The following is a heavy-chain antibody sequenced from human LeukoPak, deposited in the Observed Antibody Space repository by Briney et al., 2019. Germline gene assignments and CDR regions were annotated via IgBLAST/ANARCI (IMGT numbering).Heavy chain of an antibody. D-gene: IGHD3-22*01. CDR3: ARIQIRSYDSSGYYFDY. CDR2: IFSNDEK. Sequence: RESGPTLVKPTETLTLTCTVSGFSLSNARMGVSWIRQPPGKALEWLAHIFSNDEKSYSTSLKSRLTISKDTSKSQVVLTTTNMDPVDTATYYCARIQIRSYDSSGYYFDYWGQGTLVTVSS. J-gene: IGHJ4*02. V-gene: IGHV2-26*01. CDR1: GFSLSNARMG.